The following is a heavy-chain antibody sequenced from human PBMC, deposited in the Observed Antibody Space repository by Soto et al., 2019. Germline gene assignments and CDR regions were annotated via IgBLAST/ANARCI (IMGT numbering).Heavy chain of an antibody. V-gene: IGHV4-61*08. CDR3: ARLGIGWEFPFDY. Sequence: QVQLQESGPGLVKPSETLSLTCIVSGGSVSNDAYYWSWIRQPPGKGLEWIGYIYHSGSTYYNPSLKSRVTISADTSANQFSLKVSSVPAAYTAVYYCARLGIGWEFPFDYWGQGTLVNVSS. J-gene: IGHJ4*02. D-gene: IGHD1-26*01. CDR1: GGSVSNDAYY. CDR2: IYHSGST.